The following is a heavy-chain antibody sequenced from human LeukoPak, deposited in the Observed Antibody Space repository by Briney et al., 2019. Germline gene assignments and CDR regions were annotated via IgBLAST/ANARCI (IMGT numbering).Heavy chain of an antibody. Sequence: PSETLSLTCTVSGYSISSGYYWGWIRQPPGKGLEWIGEINHSGSTNYNPSLKSRVTISVDTSKNQFSLKLSSVTAADTAVYYCARGGHGQPLYYFDYWGQGTLVTVSS. J-gene: IGHJ4*02. CDR3: ARGGHGQPLYYFDY. CDR2: INHSGST. D-gene: IGHD1-14*01. CDR1: GYSISSGYY. V-gene: IGHV4-38-2*02.